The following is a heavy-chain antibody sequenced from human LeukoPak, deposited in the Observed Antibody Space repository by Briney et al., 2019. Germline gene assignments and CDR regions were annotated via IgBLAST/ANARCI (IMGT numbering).Heavy chain of an antibody. CDR1: GFTFAEYT. J-gene: IGHJ4*02. V-gene: IGHV3-43*01. CDR2: ISWNGARI. Sequence: GGFLRLSCAASGFTFAEYTMHWVRQAPGKGLEWVSLISWNGARIHYGDSVKGRFTISRDNSKNSLYLQMNSLRTEDTALYYCVKDLVAASEHVRGWYPMDYWGQGTLVTVSS. CDR3: VKDLVAASEHVRGWYPMDY. D-gene: IGHD6-19*01.